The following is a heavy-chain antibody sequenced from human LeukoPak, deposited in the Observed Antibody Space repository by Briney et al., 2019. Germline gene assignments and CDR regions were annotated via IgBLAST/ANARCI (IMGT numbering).Heavy chain of an antibody. J-gene: IGHJ4*02. CDR1: GGTFSSYA. V-gene: IGHV3-30-3*01. CDR3: ARVSGS. Sequence: SCKASGGTFSSYAMHWVRQAPGKGLEWVAVISYDGSNKYYADSVKGRFTISRDNSKNTLYLQMNSLRAEDTAVYYCARVSGSWGQGTLVTVSS. D-gene: IGHD3-10*01. CDR2: ISYDGSNK.